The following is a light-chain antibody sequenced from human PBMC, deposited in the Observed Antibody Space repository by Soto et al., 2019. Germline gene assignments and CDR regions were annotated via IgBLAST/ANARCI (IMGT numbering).Light chain of an antibody. CDR2: GAS. V-gene: IGKV3-15*01. Sequence: IVLTQSPGTLSLSPWERATLSCRASQSVSSSYLAWYQQEPGQAPRLLIYGASTRATGIPARFSGSGSGTEFTLTISSLQSEDFAVYYCQQYNNWPRTFGQGTKVDIK. CDR1: QSVSSSY. CDR3: QQYNNWPRT. J-gene: IGKJ1*01.